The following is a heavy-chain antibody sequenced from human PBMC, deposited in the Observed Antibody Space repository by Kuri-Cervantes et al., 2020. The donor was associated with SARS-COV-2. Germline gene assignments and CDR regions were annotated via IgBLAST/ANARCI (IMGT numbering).Heavy chain of an antibody. CDR2: IWYDGSNK. J-gene: IGHJ6*02. Sequence: LSLTCAASGFTFSSYSMNWVRQAPGKGLEWVAVIWYDGSNKYYADSVKGRFTISRDNSKNTLYLQMNSLRAEDTAVYYCARDLGYCSSTSCRYGMDVWGQGTTVTVSS. V-gene: IGHV3-33*08. CDR1: GFTFSSYS. CDR3: ARDLGYCSSTSCRYGMDV. D-gene: IGHD2-2*01.